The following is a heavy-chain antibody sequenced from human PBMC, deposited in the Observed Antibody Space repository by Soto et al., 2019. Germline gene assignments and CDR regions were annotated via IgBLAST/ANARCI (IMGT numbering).Heavy chain of an antibody. D-gene: IGHD6-13*01. CDR1: GFTFSSYE. CDR3: ASRGAEQQLAPLMDV. V-gene: IGHV3-48*03. CDR2: ISSSGSTI. J-gene: IGHJ6*02. Sequence: LRLSCAASGFTFSSYEMNWVRQAPGKGLEWVSYISSSGSTIYYADSVKGRFTISRDNAKNSLYLQMNSLRAEDTAVYYCASRGAEQQLAPLMDVWGQGTTVTVSS.